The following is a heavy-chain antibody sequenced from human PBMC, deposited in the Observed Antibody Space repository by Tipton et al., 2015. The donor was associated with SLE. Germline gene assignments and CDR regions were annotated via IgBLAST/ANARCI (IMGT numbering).Heavy chain of an antibody. Sequence: TLSLTCAVYGGSFSGYYWSWIRQPPGKGLEWIGEINHSGSTNYNPSLKSRVTISVDTSKNQFSLKLSSVTAADTAVYYCAGAAPGVQGVNDAFDIWGQVTMVTVSS. J-gene: IGHJ3*02. CDR2: INHSGST. D-gene: IGHD3-10*01. CDR1: GGSFSGYY. V-gene: IGHV4-34*01. CDR3: AGAAPGVQGVNDAFDI.